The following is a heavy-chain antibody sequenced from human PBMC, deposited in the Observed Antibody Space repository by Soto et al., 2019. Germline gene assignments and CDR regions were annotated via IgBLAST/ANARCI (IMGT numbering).Heavy chain of an antibody. CDR3: AKDLYPVVVVADDNGIDG. V-gene: IGHV3-23*01. CDR1: GLPFSIYA. Sequence: PGGSLRLSCAASGLPFSIYAMNWVRQSPGKGLEWVSFISVSGGTRYYADSVKGRFTISRDNSKGILYLQMNSLRADDTAVYYCAKDLYPVVVVADDNGIDGWGKGNX. J-gene: IGHJ6*04. CDR2: ISVSGGTR. D-gene: IGHD2-2*01.